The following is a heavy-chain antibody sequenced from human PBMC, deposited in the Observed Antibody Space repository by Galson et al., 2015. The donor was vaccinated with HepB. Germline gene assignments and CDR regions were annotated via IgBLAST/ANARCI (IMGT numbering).Heavy chain of an antibody. Sequence: SLRLSCAASGFTFSRFGMNWVRQAPGKGLEGVSYISSSRTTIYYADSVKGRFTISRDNAKNSLYLQMDSLRAEDTAVYYCARLTTMTASNWFDPWGQGTLVSVS. J-gene: IGHJ5*02. D-gene: IGHD4-17*01. CDR1: GFTFSRFG. CDR2: ISSSRTTI. CDR3: ARLTTMTASNWFDP. V-gene: IGHV3-48*04.